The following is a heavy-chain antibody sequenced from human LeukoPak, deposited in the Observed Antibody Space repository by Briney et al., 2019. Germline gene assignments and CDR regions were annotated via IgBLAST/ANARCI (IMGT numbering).Heavy chain of an antibody. CDR2: TYYRSKWYN. CDR3: ARDLLNVGMAKITGPYFDY. J-gene: IGHJ4*02. D-gene: IGHD5-12*01. CDR1: GDSVSSNSAA. V-gene: IGHV6-1*01. Sequence: SQTLSLTCAISGDSVSSNSAAWNWIRQSPSRGLEWLGRTYYRSKWYNDYAVSVKSRITINPDTSKNQFSLQLNSVTPEDTAVYYRARDLLNVGMAKITGPYFDYWGQGTLVTVSS.